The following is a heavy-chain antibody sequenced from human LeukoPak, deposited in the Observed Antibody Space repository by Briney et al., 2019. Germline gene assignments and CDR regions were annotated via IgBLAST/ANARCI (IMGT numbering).Heavy chain of an antibody. J-gene: IGHJ4*02. CDR2: IYYSGST. CDR3: AREIPKRYCGGDCYSGGNFDY. V-gene: IGHV4-31*03. CDR1: GGSISSGGYY. Sequence: SETLSLTCTVSGGSISSGGYYWSWIRQHPGKGLEWIGYIYYSGSTYYNPSLKSRVTISVDTSKNQFSLKLSSVTAADTAVYYWAREIPKRYCGGDCYSGGNFDYWGQGTLVTVSS. D-gene: IGHD2-21*02.